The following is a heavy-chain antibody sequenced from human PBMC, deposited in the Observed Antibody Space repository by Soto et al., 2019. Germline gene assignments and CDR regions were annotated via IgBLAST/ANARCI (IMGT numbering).Heavy chain of an antibody. CDR1: GFTFSNYA. J-gene: IGHJ6*02. CDR3: ARSHYYDSSGRHYYGMDV. Sequence: PGGSLRLSCVASGFTFSNYAMSWVRQAPGKGLEYVSVISDSGDNTNHADSVKGRFTISRDNSKSTVYLQMSSLRAEDTALYYCARSHYYDSSGRHYYGMDVWGQGTTVTVSS. D-gene: IGHD3-22*01. CDR2: ISDSGDNT. V-gene: IGHV3-23*01.